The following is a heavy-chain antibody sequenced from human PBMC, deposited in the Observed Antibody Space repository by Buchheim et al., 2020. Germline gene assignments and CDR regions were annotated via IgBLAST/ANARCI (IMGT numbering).Heavy chain of an antibody. D-gene: IGHD2-2*01. CDR1: GFTFSNFA. CDR3: TKRVGLYCSSATCYFDY. CDR2: ITSSGGDT. Sequence: DVQLLDSGGGLVQPGGSLRLSCAASGFTFSNFAMAWVRQAPGKGLEWVSTITSSGGDTSYADSVKGRFTISRDNSKNMLFLQINSLGAEDTAIYYCTKRVGLYCSSATCYFDYWGQGSL. J-gene: IGHJ4*02. V-gene: IGHV3-23*01.